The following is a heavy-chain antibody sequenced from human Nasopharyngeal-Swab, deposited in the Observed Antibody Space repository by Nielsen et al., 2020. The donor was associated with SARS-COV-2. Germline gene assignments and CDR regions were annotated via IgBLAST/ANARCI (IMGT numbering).Heavy chain of an antibody. J-gene: IGHJ4*02. CDR2: IYYSGST. Sequence: SETLSLTCTVSGGSISSYYWSWIRQLPGKGLEWIGYIYYSGSTNYNPSLKSRVTISVDTSKNQFSLKLSSVTAADTAVYYCARQKAVAGLYYFDYWGQGTLVTVSS. CDR1: GGSISSYY. V-gene: IGHV4-59*13. D-gene: IGHD6-19*01. CDR3: ARQKAVAGLYYFDY.